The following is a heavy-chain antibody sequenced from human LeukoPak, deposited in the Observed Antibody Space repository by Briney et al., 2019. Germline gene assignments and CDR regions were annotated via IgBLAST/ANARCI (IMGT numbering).Heavy chain of an antibody. CDR1: GFTFSSHG. J-gene: IGHJ4*02. CDR2: IWYDGSNK. D-gene: IGHD2-21*02. Sequence: PGRSLRLSCAASGFTFSSHGMHWVRQAPGKGLEWVAVIWYDGSNKYYADSVKGRFTISRDNSKNTLYLQMNSLRAEDTAVYCCASDGVAYCGGDRYPPFDYWGQGTLVSVSS. V-gene: IGHV3-33*01. CDR3: ASDGVAYCGGDRYPPFDY.